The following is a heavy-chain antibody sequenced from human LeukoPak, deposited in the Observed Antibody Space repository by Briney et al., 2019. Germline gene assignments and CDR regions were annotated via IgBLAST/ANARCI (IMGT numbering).Heavy chain of an antibody. CDR1: GYSFTSYW. V-gene: IGHV5-51*01. CDR2: IYPGDSDT. D-gene: IGHD6-13*01. CDR3: ARHGIAAAGGGYYYYMDV. J-gene: IGHJ6*03. Sequence: GGSLKISCKGSGYSFTSYWIGWVRQMPGKGLEWMGIIYPGDSDTRYSPSFQGQVTISADKSISTAYLQWSSLKASDTAMYYCARHGIAAAGGGYYYYMDVWGKGTTVTVSS.